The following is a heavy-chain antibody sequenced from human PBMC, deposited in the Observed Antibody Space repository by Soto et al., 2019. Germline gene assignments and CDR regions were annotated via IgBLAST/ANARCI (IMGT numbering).Heavy chain of an antibody. Sequence: QVQLVESGGGVGQPGRSLRLSCAASGYTFSYYAMHWVRQAPGKGLEWVAVISYDGSEKYYADSVKGRFTISRDNSKNTLSLQMNSLRADDTAVYYCAKALGELSPESYDYWGQGTLITVSS. CDR3: AKALGELSPESYDY. CDR1: GYTFSYYA. V-gene: IGHV3-30*18. CDR2: ISYDGSEK. J-gene: IGHJ4*02. D-gene: IGHD3-16*02.